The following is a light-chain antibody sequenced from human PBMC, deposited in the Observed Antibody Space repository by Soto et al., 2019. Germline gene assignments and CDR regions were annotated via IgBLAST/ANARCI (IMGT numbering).Light chain of an antibody. CDR1: QSLLHSNGYNY. V-gene: IGKV2-28*01. CDR3: MQALQTPT. CDR2: LGS. J-gene: IGKJ1*01. Sequence: DIVMTQSPLSLPVTPGAPASISCRSCQSLLHSNGYNYLDWYLQQPGQSPQLLIYLGSNRSSGVPDRFSGSGSGTDFTLKIGRVEAEDVGVYYCMQALQTPTFGQGTKVDIK.